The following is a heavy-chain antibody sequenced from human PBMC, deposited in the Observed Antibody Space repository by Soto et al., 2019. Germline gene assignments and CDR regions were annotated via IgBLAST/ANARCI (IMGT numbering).Heavy chain of an antibody. Sequence: SDTLSLTCPFSGFSVSSGSNYLRWLRQPPGKGLEWIGYIYYSGSTNYNPSLKSRVTISVDTSKNTLYLEVNSLRPDDTAVYYCARSFRQWLVDSWGQGALVTVS. CDR3: ARSFRQWLVDS. J-gene: IGHJ4*02. CDR2: IYYSGST. CDR1: GFSVSSGSNY. V-gene: IGHV4-61*01. D-gene: IGHD6-19*01.